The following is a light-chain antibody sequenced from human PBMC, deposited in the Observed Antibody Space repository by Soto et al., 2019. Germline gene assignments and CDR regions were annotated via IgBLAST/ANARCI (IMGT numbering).Light chain of an antibody. CDR2: EVT. V-gene: IGLV2-14*01. CDR1: SRDIGFYNY. CDR3: SSYTTRSTYV. Sequence: QSVLTQPASVSGSPGQSITISCTGTSRDIGFYNYVSWYQQYPGNAPKLIIFEVTNRPSGVSDRFSGSKSGNTASLTISGLLPEDGADYYCSSYTTRSTYVFGSGTNSPS. J-gene: IGLJ1*01.